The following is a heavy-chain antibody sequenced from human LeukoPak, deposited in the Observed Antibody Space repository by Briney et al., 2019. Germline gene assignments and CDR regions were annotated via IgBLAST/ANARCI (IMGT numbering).Heavy chain of an antibody. CDR3: ARGRGLLWFGELTYYFDY. CDR2: IYTSGNT. D-gene: IGHD3-10*01. V-gene: IGHV4-4*07. CDR1: GGSITSYY. Sequence: SETLSLTCTVSGGSITSYYWSWIRQPAGRGLEWIGRIYTSGNTNYNPSLKSRVTMSVDTSKNQFSLKLSSVTAADTAVYYCARGRGLLWFGELTYYFDYWGQGTLVTVSS. J-gene: IGHJ4*02.